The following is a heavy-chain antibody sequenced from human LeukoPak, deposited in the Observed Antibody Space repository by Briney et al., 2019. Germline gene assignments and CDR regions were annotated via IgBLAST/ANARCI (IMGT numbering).Heavy chain of an antibody. CDR3: AREGPITIFGVAPWNDY. Sequence: SETLSLTCAVYGGSFSGYYWSWIRRPPGKGLEWIGEINHSGSTNYNPSLKSRVTISVDTPKNQFSLKLSSVTAADTAVYYCAREGPITIFGVAPWNDYWGQGTLVTVSS. J-gene: IGHJ4*02. CDR1: GGSFSGYY. V-gene: IGHV4-34*01. D-gene: IGHD3-3*01. CDR2: INHSGST.